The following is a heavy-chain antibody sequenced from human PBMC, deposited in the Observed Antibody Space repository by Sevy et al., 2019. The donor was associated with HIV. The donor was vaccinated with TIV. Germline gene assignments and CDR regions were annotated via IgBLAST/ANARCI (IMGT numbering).Heavy chain of an antibody. D-gene: IGHD3-22*01. Sequence: GGSLRLSCAASGFTFSSYGMHWVRQAPGKGLEWVAVIWYDGSNKYYADSVKGRFTISRDNSKNTLYLQMNSLRAEDTAVYYCARVSHYDSSSVDAFDIWGQGTMVTVSS. V-gene: IGHV3-33*01. CDR1: GFTFSSYG. CDR3: ARVSHYDSSSVDAFDI. J-gene: IGHJ3*02. CDR2: IWYDGSNK.